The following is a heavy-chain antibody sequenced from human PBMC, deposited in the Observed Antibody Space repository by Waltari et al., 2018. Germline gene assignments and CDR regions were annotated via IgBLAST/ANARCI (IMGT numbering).Heavy chain of an antibody. Sequence: QVQLVQSGAEVQKPGSSVKVSCKASGGTFSSYAISWVREAAGQGLEGMGGTITIFGTANYAQKFQGRVTITADKSTSTAYMELSSLRSEDTDVYYCASSYSNYAYYYYYYMDVWGKGTTVTVSS. J-gene: IGHJ6*03. CDR2: TITIFGTA. CDR1: GGTFSSYA. V-gene: IGHV1-69*14. CDR3: ASSYSNYAYYYYYYMDV. D-gene: IGHD4-4*01.